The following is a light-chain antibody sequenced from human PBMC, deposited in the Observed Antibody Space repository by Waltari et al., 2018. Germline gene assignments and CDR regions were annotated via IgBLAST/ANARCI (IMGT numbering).Light chain of an antibody. J-gene: IGKJ2*01. CDR1: QSISSW. CDR2: KAS. Sequence: DIQMTQSPSTLSASVGDRVTITCRASQSISSWLAWYQQKPGKPPKLLIYKASNLEHGVPSRFSGSGSGTEFTLTISSLQPDDFATYYCQQYITYSYTFGQGTKLEIK. CDR3: QQYITYSYT. V-gene: IGKV1-5*03.